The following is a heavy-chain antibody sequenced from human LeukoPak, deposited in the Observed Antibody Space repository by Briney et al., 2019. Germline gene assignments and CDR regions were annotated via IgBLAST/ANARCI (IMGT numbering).Heavy chain of an antibody. J-gene: IGHJ5*02. CDR3: ARGLRYFDWLLSASWFDP. Sequence: PSETLSLTCTVSGGSISSGDYYWSWIRQPPGKGLEWIGYLYYSGSTYYNPSLKSRVTISVDTSKNQFSLKLSSVTAADTAVYYCARGLRYFDWLLSASWFDPWGQGTLVTVSS. D-gene: IGHD3-9*01. V-gene: IGHV4-30-4*01. CDR1: GGSISSGDYY. CDR2: LYYSGST.